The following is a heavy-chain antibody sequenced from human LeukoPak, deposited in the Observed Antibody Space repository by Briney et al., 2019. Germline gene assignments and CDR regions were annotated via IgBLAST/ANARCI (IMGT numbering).Heavy chain of an antibody. V-gene: IGHV1-8*01. CDR2: MNPNSGNT. Sequence: ASVKVSCKASGYTFTSYDINWVRQATGQGLEWMGWMNPNSGNTGYAQKFQGRVTMTRNTSISTAYMELSSLRSEDTAVYYCARVEYCTSANCYIGGYYWGQGTLVTVSS. D-gene: IGHD2-2*02. CDR3: ARVEYCTSANCYIGGYY. CDR1: GYTFTSYD. J-gene: IGHJ4*02.